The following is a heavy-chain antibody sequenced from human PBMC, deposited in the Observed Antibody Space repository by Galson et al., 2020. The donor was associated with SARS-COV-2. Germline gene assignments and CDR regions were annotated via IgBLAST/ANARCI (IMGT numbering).Heavy chain of an antibody. CDR3: AGGSGSYYPPSRLFYYGMDV. V-gene: IGHV1-18*01. CDR2: SSGYNGNT. D-gene: IGHD1-26*01. CDR1: GYTFTSYN. Sequence: ASVKVSCKASGYTFTSYNINWVRQAPGQGLEWMGWSSGYNGNTNYAQNFQGRVTMTTDTSTHTSYMELRSLRSDDTAVYYCAGGSGSYYPPSRLFYYGMDVWGQGTTVTVSS. J-gene: IGHJ6*02.